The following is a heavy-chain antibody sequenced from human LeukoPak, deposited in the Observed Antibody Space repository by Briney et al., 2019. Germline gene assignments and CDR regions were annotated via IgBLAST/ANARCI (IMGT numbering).Heavy chain of an antibody. CDR1: GFTFTKYW. CDR2: IKFDGSEK. J-gene: IGHJ3*02. V-gene: IGHV3-7*01. Sequence: PGGSLRLSCAASGFTFTKYWMTWVRQAPGKGLEWVANIKFDGSEKFYVDSVKGRFTISRDNAKNLLYLQMNSLRAEDTAVYFCARLSFWVFEIWGQGTMVTVSS. D-gene: IGHD3-16*01. CDR3: ARLSFWVFEI.